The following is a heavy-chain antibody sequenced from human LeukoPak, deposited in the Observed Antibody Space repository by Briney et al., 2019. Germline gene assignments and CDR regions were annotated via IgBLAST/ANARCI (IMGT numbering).Heavy chain of an antibody. CDR2: IYTSGST. CDR1: GGSISSYY. D-gene: IGHD3-10*01. Sequence: SETLSLTCTVSGGSISSYYWSWIRQPAGKGLEWIGRIYTSGSTNYNPSLKSRVTMLVDTSKNQFSLKLSSVTAADTAVYYCARGPRLSPVRLWFGEADDAFDIWGQGTMVTVSS. V-gene: IGHV4-4*07. CDR3: ARGPRLSPVRLWFGEADDAFDI. J-gene: IGHJ3*02.